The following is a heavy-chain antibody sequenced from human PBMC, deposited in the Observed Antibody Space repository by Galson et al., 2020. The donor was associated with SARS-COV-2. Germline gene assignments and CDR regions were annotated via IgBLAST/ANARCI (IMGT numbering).Heavy chain of an antibody. CDR1: SGYISRYY. Sequence: SDTLYLTCTVTSGYISRYYWSWIRQPPGKGLAWIGYIYYSGSTNYNPSLKSRVTISVDTSKNQFSLKLSSVTAADTAVYYCARGDEYYDFWSGYSYGMDVWGQGTTVTVSS. J-gene: IGHJ6*02. V-gene: IGHV4-59*07. CDR2: IYYSGST. CDR3: ARGDEYYDFWSGYSYGMDV. D-gene: IGHD3-3*01.